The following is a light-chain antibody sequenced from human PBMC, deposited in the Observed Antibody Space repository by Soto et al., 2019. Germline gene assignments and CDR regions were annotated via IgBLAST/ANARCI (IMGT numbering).Light chain of an antibody. CDR1: SSDVGGYNY. CDR2: DVS. V-gene: IGLV2-14*01. CDR3: SSYTSSSTLVV. J-gene: IGLJ2*01. Sequence: QSALTQPASVSESLGQSITISCTGTSSDVGGYNYVSWYQQHPGKAPKLMIYDVSNRPSGVSNRFSGSKSGNTASLTISGLQAEDEADYYCSSYTSSSTLVVFGGGTNLTVL.